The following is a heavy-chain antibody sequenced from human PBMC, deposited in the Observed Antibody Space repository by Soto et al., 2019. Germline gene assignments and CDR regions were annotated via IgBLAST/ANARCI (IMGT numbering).Heavy chain of an antibody. J-gene: IGHJ5*02. CDR1: GGTFSSYT. V-gene: IGHV1-69*02. Sequence: QVQLVQSGAEVKKPGSSVKVSCKASGGTFSSYTISWVRQAPVQGLEWMGRIIPILGIANYAQKFQGRVTITADKSTSTAYMELSSLRSEDTAVYYCARVSSSWYEWFDPWGQGTLGTVSS. CDR2: IIPILGIA. D-gene: IGHD6-13*01. CDR3: ARVSSSWYEWFDP.